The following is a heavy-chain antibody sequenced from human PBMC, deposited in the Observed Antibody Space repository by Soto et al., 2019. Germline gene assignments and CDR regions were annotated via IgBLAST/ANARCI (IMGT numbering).Heavy chain of an antibody. CDR3: ARGGAMGVDY. Sequence: GGSLRLSCTASGFTFNNKWMHWVRQAPGKGLVWLSRIDGAAATTNYADSVKGRFTISRDNAKNIVFLHVNGLTDEDTAVYYCARGGAMGVDYWGQGTLVTSPQ. CDR1: GFTFNNKW. J-gene: IGHJ4*02. D-gene: IGHD1-26*01. V-gene: IGHV3-74*01. CDR2: IDGAAATT.